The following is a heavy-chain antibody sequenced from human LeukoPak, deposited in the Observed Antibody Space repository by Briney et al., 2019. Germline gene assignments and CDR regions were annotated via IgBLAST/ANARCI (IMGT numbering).Heavy chain of an antibody. V-gene: IGHV3-23*01. J-gene: IGHJ4*02. D-gene: IGHD3-22*01. CDR3: AKDPYDSGGYSATSFAH. CDR2: ISGSGGST. Sequence: PGGSLRLSCAASGFTFSSYAMSWVRQAPGKGLQWVSGISGSGGSTYYADSVRGRFTDSRDNSKNTLYLQMNSLRGEHTAVYYCAKDPYDSGGYSATSFAHWGQGTLVTVSS. CDR1: GFTFSSYA.